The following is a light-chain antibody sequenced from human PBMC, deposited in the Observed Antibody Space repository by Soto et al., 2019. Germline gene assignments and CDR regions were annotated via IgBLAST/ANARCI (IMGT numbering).Light chain of an antibody. CDR2: LGS. Sequence: DIVMTQSPLSLPVTPGEPASISCRSSQSLLHSNGYNYLDWYLQKPGQSPQLLIYLGSNRASGVPERFSGSGSGTDFTLKISRVEAEDVGNYYCMQAQHTPPTFGPGTKVDIK. V-gene: IGKV2-28*01. J-gene: IGKJ3*01. CDR1: QSLLHSNGYNY. CDR3: MQAQHTPPT.